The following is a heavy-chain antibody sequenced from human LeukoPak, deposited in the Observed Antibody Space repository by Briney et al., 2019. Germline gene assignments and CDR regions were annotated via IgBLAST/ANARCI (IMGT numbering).Heavy chain of an antibody. J-gene: IGHJ4*02. V-gene: IGHV3-23*01. Sequence: GGSLRLSCAASGFTFSSYAMSWVRQAPGKGLEWVSAISGSGGSTYYADSVKGRFTISRDNSKNTLYLQMNSLRADDTAVYYCAKDRTYSYGPYFDYWGQGTLVTVSS. CDR1: GFTFSSYA. D-gene: IGHD5-18*01. CDR2: ISGSGGST. CDR3: AKDRTYSYGPYFDY.